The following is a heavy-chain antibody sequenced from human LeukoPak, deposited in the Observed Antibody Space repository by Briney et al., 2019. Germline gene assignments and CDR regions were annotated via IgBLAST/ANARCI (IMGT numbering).Heavy chain of an antibody. Sequence: SETLSLTCTVSGGSISSSSYYWGWIRQPPGKGLEWMGSIYYSGSTNYNPSLKSRVTISVDTSKNQFSLKLSSVTAADTAVYYCARGPRGYSYGGPLVYWGQGTLVTVSS. CDR2: IYYSGST. CDR1: GGSISSSSYY. J-gene: IGHJ4*02. CDR3: ARGPRGYSYGGPLVY. D-gene: IGHD5-18*01. V-gene: IGHV4-39*07.